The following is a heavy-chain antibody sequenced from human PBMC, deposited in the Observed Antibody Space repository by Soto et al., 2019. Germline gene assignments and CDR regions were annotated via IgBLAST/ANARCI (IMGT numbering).Heavy chain of an antibody. CDR1: GGSFSGYY. V-gene: IGHV4-34*01. J-gene: IGHJ4*02. D-gene: IGHD3-22*01. CDR2: INHSGST. CDR3: AKDPMDTYYDSSGADY. Sequence: SETLSLTCAVYGGSFSGYYWSWIRQPPGKGLEWIGEINHSGSTNYNPSLKSRVTISVDTSKNQFSLKLSSVTAADTAVYYCAKDPMDTYYDSSGADYWGQGTLVTVSS.